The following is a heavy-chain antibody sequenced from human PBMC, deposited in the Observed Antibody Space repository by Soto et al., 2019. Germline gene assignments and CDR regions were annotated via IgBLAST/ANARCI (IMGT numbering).Heavy chain of an antibody. V-gene: IGHV3-48*03. CDR2: ITSSGSTI. Sequence: EVQLVESGGGLVQSGGSLRLSCAASGFTFSNSEMNWVRQAPGKGLEWISYITSSGSTIYYADSVKGRFTISRDNAKNSLYLQMNSLRAEDTAVYYCARGNSPINIYWGQGTLVTVSS. D-gene: IGHD2-21*01. CDR3: ARGNSPINIY. J-gene: IGHJ4*02. CDR1: GFTFSNSE.